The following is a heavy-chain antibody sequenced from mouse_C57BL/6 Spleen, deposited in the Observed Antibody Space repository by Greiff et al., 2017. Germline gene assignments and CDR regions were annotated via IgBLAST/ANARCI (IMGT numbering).Heavy chain of an antibody. Sequence: QVQLQQPGAELVMPGASVKLSCKASGYTFTSYWMHWVKQRPGQGLEWIGEIDPSDSYTNYNQKLKGKSTLTVDKSSSTAYMQLSSLTSEDSAVYYCARGENVNYLAWFAYWGQGTLVTVSA. CDR2: IDPSDSYT. V-gene: IGHV1-69*01. D-gene: IGHD2-1*01. J-gene: IGHJ3*01. CDR1: GYTFTSYW. CDR3: ARGENVNYLAWFAY.